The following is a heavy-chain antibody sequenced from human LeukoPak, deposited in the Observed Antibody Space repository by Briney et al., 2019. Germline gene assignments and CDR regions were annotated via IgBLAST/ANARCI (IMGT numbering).Heavy chain of an antibody. CDR2: INPNSGGT. D-gene: IGHD1-26*01. Sequence: ASVKVSCKASGYTFTGYYMHWVRQAPGQGLEWMGWINPNSGGTNYAQKFQGRVTMTRDTSISTAYMELSRPRSDDTAVYYCARGSIVGATFDYFDYWGQGTLVTVSS. V-gene: IGHV1-2*02. J-gene: IGHJ4*02. CDR1: GYTFTGYY. CDR3: ARGSIVGATFDYFDY.